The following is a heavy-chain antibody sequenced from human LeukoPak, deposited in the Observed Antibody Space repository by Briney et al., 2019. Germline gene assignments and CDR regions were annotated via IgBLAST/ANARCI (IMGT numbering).Heavy chain of an antibody. CDR1: GFTFSSYW. J-gene: IGHJ5*02. CDR3: ARGIAVAGTWFDP. D-gene: IGHD6-19*01. V-gene: IGHV3-74*01. Sequence: PGGSLRLSCAASGFTFSSYWMXXXXXXPXXGXXXXXRXXXXXXSTSYAXSVXXXXXXSRXNAKNTPYLQMNSLXAEDTAVYHCARGIAVAGTWFDPWGQGTLVTVSS. CDR2: XXXXXXST.